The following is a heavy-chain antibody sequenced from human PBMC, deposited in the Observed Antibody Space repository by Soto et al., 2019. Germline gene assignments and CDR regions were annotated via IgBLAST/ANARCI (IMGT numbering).Heavy chain of an antibody. V-gene: IGHV1-46*01. Sequence: ASVKVSCKASGYTFTSYYMHWVRQAPGQGLEWMGIINPSGGSTSYAQKFQGRVTMTRDTSTSTVYMELSSLRSEDTAMYYCARDGCSSTSCYENWFDPWGQGTLVTVSS. CDR3: ARDGCSSTSCYENWFDP. CDR2: INPSGGST. J-gene: IGHJ5*02. CDR1: GYTFTSYY. D-gene: IGHD2-2*01.